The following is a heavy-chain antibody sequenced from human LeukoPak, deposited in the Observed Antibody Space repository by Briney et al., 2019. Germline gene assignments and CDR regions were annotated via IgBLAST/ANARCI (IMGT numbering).Heavy chain of an antibody. Sequence: GGSLRLSCAASGFTFSSYAMSWVRQAPGKGLEWVSAISGSGGSTYYADSVKGRFTISRDNAKSSLYLQMNSLRVEDTAVYYCARDMRVTTLDYWGQGTLVTVSS. CDR2: ISGSGGST. CDR3: ARDMRVTTLDY. J-gene: IGHJ4*02. CDR1: GFTFSSYA. D-gene: IGHD4-17*01. V-gene: IGHV3-23*01.